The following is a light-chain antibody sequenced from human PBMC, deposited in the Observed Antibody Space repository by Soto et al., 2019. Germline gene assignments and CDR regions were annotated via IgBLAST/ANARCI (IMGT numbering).Light chain of an antibody. CDR2: TTN. CDR3: AAWDDSLNGHV. Sequence: QSVLTQPHSASGTPGQRVTITCSGSSSKIGNSSVHWFQQLPGTAPKLLISTTNQRPSAVPERFSGSKSGTSASLAISGLHSEDEADYYCAAWDDSLNGHVFGTGTKVTVL. J-gene: IGLJ1*01. CDR1: SSKIGNSS. V-gene: IGLV1-44*01.